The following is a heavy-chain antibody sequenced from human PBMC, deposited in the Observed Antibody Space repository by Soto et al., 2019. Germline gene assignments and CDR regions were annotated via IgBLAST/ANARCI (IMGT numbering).Heavy chain of an antibody. J-gene: IGHJ6*03. CDR2: IYYSGST. CDR1: GGSISSYY. V-gene: IGHV4-59*08. CDR3: ASSYPNYYYYGYLDV. Sequence: QVQLQESGPGLVKPSETLSLTCTVSGGSISSYYWSWIRQPPGKGLEWLGYIYYSGSTHYNPSLKSRVTISVDTSKKQFPLKLSAVTAADTAVYYCASSYPNYYYYGYLDVWGEGTTVTVSS. D-gene: IGHD2-2*02.